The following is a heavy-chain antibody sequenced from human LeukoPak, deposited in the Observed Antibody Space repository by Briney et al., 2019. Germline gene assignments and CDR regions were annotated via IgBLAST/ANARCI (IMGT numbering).Heavy chain of an antibody. J-gene: IGHJ3*02. CDR3: ARASSSTSWGVSDAFDI. V-gene: IGHV3-7*01. CDR2: IKHDGGEK. CDR1: GFTFNDYY. Sequence: PGGSLRLSCAASGFTFNDYYMSWIRQAPGQGLEWVASIKHDGGEKYYVDSVKGRFTISRDDTKNSLYLQMNSLRAEDTAVYYCARASSSTSWGVSDAFDIWGQGTMVTVSS. D-gene: IGHD2-2*01.